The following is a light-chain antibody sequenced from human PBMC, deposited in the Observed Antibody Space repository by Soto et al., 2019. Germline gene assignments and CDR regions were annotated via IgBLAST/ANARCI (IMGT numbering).Light chain of an antibody. CDR1: RSLFSISNNKNY. CDR2: WAS. CDR3: HQYYNSVYT. J-gene: IGKJ2*01. V-gene: IGKV4-1*01. Sequence: DIVMTQSPDSLAVSLGERATINCKSSRSLFSISNNKNYLAWYQQKPGQPPKLLIYWASTRDSWVPDRFSGSGSGTDFTLTIDSLQAEDVAVYYCHQYYNSVYTFGQETILEIK.